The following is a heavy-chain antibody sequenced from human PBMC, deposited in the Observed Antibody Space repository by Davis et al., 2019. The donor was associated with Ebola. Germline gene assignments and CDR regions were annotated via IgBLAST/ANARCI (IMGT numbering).Heavy chain of an antibody. CDR2: ISWNSGSI. CDR3: AKGALGAIAAAGTDY. D-gene: IGHD6-13*01. CDR1: GFTFDDYA. Sequence: LSLSCAASGFTFDDYAMHWVRQAPGKGLEWVSGISWNSGSIGYADSVKGRFTISRDNAKNSLYLQMNSLRAEDTALYYCAKGALGAIAAAGTDYWGQGTLVTVSS. J-gene: IGHJ4*02. V-gene: IGHV3-9*01.